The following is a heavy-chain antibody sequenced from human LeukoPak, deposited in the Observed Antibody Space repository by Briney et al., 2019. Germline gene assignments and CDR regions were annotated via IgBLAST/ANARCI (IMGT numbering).Heavy chain of an antibody. Sequence: GGSLRLSCAASGFTFSNYWMNWVRQAPGKGLEWVANIKQGGGETYNVDSVKGRFSISRDNAKNSLYLQMNSLRAEDTAVYYCARGADGAFDYWGQGTLVIVSS. CDR1: GFTFSNYW. V-gene: IGHV3-7*01. CDR3: ARGADGAFDY. CDR2: IKQGGGET. J-gene: IGHJ4*02. D-gene: IGHD5-24*01.